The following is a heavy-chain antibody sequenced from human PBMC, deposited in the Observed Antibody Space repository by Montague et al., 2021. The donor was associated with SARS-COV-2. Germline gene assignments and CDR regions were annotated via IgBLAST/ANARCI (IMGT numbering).Heavy chain of an antibody. Sequence: SETLSLTCTVSGASISSSTYYWGWIRQPPGKGLQWIGSSYYSGSTYYNPSLKSRATISVDTSKNQFSLRLSSVTAADTAVYYCARISRNSGFVGVFDIWGQGTLVTVSS. CDR2: SYYSGST. CDR3: ARISRNSGFVGVFDI. V-gene: IGHV4-39*07. J-gene: IGHJ3*02. CDR1: GASISSSTYY. D-gene: IGHD3-22*01.